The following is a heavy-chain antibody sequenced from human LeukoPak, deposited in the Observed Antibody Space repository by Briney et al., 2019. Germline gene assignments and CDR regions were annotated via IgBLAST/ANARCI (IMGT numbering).Heavy chain of an antibody. J-gene: IGHJ4*02. Sequence: GGSLRLSCAASGFTFSSYGMHWVRQAPGKGLEWVAFIRYDGSNKYYADSVKGRFTISSDNSKNTLYLQMNSLRAEDTAVYYCAKDMRPGGSNVNYFDYWGQGTLVTVSS. D-gene: IGHD5-12*01. CDR3: AKDMRPGGSNVNYFDY. V-gene: IGHV3-30*02. CDR2: IRYDGSNK. CDR1: GFTFSSYG.